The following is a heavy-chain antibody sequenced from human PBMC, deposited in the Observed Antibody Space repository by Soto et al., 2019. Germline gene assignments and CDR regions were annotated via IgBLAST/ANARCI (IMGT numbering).Heavy chain of an antibody. D-gene: IGHD4-17*01. V-gene: IGHV4-34*01. CDR2: INHSGST. Sequence: SETLSLTCAVYGGSFSGYYWSWIRQPPGKGLEWIGEINHSGSTNYNPSLKSRVTISVDTSKNQFSLKLSSVTAADTAVYYCARDTVTTFEGSDYWGQGTLVTVSS. CDR3: ARDTVTTFEGSDY. J-gene: IGHJ4*02. CDR1: GGSFSGYY.